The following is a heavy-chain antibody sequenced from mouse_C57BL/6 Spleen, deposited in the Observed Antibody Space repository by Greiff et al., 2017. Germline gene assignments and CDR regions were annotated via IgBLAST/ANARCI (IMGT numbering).Heavy chain of an antibody. J-gene: IGHJ3*01. D-gene: IGHD2-5*01. Sequence: EVQLQQSGAELVRPGASVKLSCTASGFNIKDYYMHWVKQRPEQGLEWIGRIDPEDGDTEYAPKFQGKATMTADTSSNTAYLQLSSLTSEDTAVYYCTTIDVEGYSNYVRFAYWGQGTLVTVSA. CDR1: GFNIKDYY. CDR2: IDPEDGDT. V-gene: IGHV14-1*01. CDR3: TTIDVEGYSNYVRFAY.